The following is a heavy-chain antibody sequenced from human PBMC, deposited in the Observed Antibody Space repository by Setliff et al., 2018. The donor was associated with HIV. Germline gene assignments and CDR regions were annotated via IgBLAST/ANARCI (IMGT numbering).Heavy chain of an antibody. CDR3: TRRFEKWLAFDY. J-gene: IGHJ4*02. V-gene: IGHV4-39*01. D-gene: IGHD6-19*01. Sequence: SETLSLTCIVSGGSISSFSYYWAWIRQSPGKGLEWIGNVYHSGGTDYNPSLRSRVTISVDTSTNQFSLNLASVTAADTAVYYCTRRFEKWLAFDYWGQGTLVTVSS. CDR1: GGSISSFSYY. CDR2: VYHSGGT.